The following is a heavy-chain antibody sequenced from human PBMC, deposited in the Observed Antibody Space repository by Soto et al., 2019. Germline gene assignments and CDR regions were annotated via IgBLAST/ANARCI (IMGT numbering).Heavy chain of an antibody. V-gene: IGHV3-23*01. CDR1: VFTFSSYA. Sequence: GSLRLSCAASVFTFSSYAMSWVRQAPGKGREWVSAISGSGGSTYYADSVKGRFTISRDNSKNTLYLQMNSLRAEDTAVYYCAKVESEMATKRERYFQHWGQGTLVTVSS. D-gene: IGHD1-1*01. CDR2: ISGSGGST. CDR3: AKVESEMATKRERYFQH. J-gene: IGHJ1*01.